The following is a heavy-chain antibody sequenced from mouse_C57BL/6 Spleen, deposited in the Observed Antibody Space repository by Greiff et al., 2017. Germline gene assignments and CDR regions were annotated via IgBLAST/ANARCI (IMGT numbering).Heavy chain of an antibody. Sequence: EVKLMESGGGLVKPGGSLKLSCAASGFTFSDYGMHWVRQAPEKGLEWVAYISSGSSTIYHADTVKGRFTISRDNAKNTLFLQMTSLRSEDTAMYYCARRYYYGSSYWYFDVWGTGTTVTVSS. V-gene: IGHV5-17*01. CDR3: ARRYYYGSSYWYFDV. CDR1: GFTFSDYG. J-gene: IGHJ1*03. D-gene: IGHD1-1*01. CDR2: ISSGSSTI.